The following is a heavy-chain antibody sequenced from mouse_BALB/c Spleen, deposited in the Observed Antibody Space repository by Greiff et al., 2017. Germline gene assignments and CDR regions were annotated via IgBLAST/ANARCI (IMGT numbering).Heavy chain of an antibody. Sequence: VQLQQSGPELVKPGASVKMSCTASGYTFTSYVMHWVQQKPGQGLEWIGYINPYNDGTKYNEKFKGKATLTSDKSSSTAYMELSSLTSEDSAVYYCARGEELYYFDYWGQGTTLTVAS. V-gene: IGHV1-14*01. J-gene: IGHJ2*01. CDR1: GYTFTSYV. CDR3: ARGEELYYFDY. CDR2: INPYNDGT.